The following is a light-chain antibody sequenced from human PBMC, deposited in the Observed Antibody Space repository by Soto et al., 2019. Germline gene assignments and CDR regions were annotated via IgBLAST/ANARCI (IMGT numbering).Light chain of an antibody. J-gene: IGLJ2*01. Sequence: QSVLTQPASVSGSPGQSITISCTGTSSDVGGYNYVSWYQQHRGKAPKLMIYEVRNRPSGVSNRFSGSKSGNTTSLTISGLQAEDEADYYCSSYTSSSTLVFGGGTKLTVL. V-gene: IGLV2-14*01. CDR3: SSYTSSSTLV. CDR1: SSDVGGYNY. CDR2: EVR.